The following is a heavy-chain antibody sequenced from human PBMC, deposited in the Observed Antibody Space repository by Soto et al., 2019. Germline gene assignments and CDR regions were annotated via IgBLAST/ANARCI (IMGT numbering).Heavy chain of an antibody. CDR1: GYTFTSYG. CDR3: ARDLSYDVEH. D-gene: IGHD3-3*01. CDR2: INADNGHT. J-gene: IGHJ4*02. V-gene: IGHV1-18*01. Sequence: ASVKVSCKASGYTFTSYGGSWVRQAPGQGLEWVGWINADNGHTNYAQKFQGRVTITADSSTTTAYMDLRNLRSDDTATYYCARDLSYDVEHWGQGTLVTVSS.